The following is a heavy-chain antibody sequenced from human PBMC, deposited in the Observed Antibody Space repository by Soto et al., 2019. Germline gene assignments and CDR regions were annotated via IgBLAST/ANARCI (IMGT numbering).Heavy chain of an antibody. D-gene: IGHD5-12*01. CDR3: ARDRIVATIWYYYYYGMDV. Sequence: SLRLSCAASGFTFSSYSMNWVRQAPGKGLEWVSSISSSSSYIYYADSVKGRFTISRDNAKNSLYLQMNSLRAEDTAVYYCARDRIVATIWYYYYYGMDVWGQGTTVTVSS. J-gene: IGHJ6*02. V-gene: IGHV3-21*01. CDR1: GFTFSSYS. CDR2: ISSSSSYI.